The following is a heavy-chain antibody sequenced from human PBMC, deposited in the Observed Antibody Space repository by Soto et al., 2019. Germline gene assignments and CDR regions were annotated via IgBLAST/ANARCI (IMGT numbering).Heavy chain of an antibody. CDR1: GFTFISSF. CDR3: ARYYRGSGRYFFDY. V-gene: IGHV3-7*03. D-gene: IGHD6-19*01. J-gene: IGHJ4*02. Sequence: GGPLRLSCVASGFTFISSFMGWIRQAPGKGLEWVANINQDGGVTYYVDSVEGRFTISRDNTKDSPYLQMNSLRGEDTAIYYCARYYRGSGRYFFDYWGQGTPVTVS. CDR2: INQDGGVT.